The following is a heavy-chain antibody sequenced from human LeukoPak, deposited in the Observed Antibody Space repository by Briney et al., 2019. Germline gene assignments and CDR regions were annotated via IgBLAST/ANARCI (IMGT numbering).Heavy chain of an antibody. CDR3: AKRVSRYYYDSSGYYGLDY. V-gene: IGHV3-23*01. CDR2: ISGSGGST. CDR1: GFTFSSYA. D-gene: IGHD3-22*01. J-gene: IGHJ4*02. Sequence: PGGYLRLSCAASGFTFSSYAMSWVRQAPGKGLEWVSAISGSGGSTYYADSVKGRFTISRDNSKNTLYLQMNSLRAEDTAVYYCAKRVSRYYYDSSGYYGLDYWGQGTLVTVSS.